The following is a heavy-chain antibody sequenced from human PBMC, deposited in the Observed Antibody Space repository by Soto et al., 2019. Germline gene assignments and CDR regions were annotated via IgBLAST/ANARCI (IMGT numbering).Heavy chain of an antibody. D-gene: IGHD2-15*01. CDR2: IYYSGRT. J-gene: IGHJ4*02. V-gene: IGHV4-61*01. Sequence: SETLSLTFFVSDGSVSSTYYYWSWIRQPPGKGLEWIGYIYYSGRTDYKSSLKSRVTISLDPSKNQVSLKFNSVTAADTAVYYCARGGYSGRLYYFDYWGLGTLVTVSS. CDR3: ARGGYSGRLYYFDY. CDR1: DGSVSSTYYY.